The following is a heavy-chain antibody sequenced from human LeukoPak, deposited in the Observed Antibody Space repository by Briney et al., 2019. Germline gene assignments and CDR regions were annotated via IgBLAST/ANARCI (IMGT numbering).Heavy chain of an antibody. Sequence: ASVKFSCKASGYTFTGYYMHWVRQAPGQGLEWMGWINPNSGGTNYAQKFQGRVTMTRDTSISTAYMELSRLRSDDAAVYYCARVGSRRGYFDYWGQGTLVTVSS. D-gene: IGHD2-15*01. CDR1: GYTFTGYY. CDR3: ARVGSRRGYFDY. V-gene: IGHV1-2*02. J-gene: IGHJ4*02. CDR2: INPNSGGT.